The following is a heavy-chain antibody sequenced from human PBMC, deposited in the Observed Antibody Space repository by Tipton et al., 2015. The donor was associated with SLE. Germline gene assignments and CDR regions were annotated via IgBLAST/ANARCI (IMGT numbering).Heavy chain of an antibody. J-gene: IGHJ4*02. Sequence: TLSLTCTVSGSSIDGYYWSWIRQPPGKGLEWLGYISYGNTKYNPSLRSRLTISVDTSKNQFSLRLSSVTAADTAVYFCARSTTTMNLPRFDFWGLGTLVTVSS. CDR2: ISYGNT. V-gene: IGHV4-59*01. D-gene: IGHD4-17*01. CDR1: GSSIDGYY. CDR3: ARSTTTMNLPRFDF.